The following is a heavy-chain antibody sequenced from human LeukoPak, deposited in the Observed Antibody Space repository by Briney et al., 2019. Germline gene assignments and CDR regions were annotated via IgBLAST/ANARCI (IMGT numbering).Heavy chain of an antibody. Sequence: PSETLSLTCTVSGGSISSGGYYWSWIRQHPGTGLEWIGYIYYSGSTYYNPSLKSRVTISVDTSKNQFSLKLSSVTAADTAVYYCARGRVATPERRAFDIWGQGTMVTVSS. V-gene: IGHV4-31*03. CDR2: IYYSGST. D-gene: IGHD5-12*01. CDR1: GGSISSGGYY. CDR3: ARGRVATPERRAFDI. J-gene: IGHJ3*02.